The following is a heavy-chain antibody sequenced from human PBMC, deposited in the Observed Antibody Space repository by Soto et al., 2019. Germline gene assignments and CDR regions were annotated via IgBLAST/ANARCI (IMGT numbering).Heavy chain of an antibody. D-gene: IGHD3-22*01. Sequence: GESLKISCKGSGYSFAGYWITWVRQKPGKGLEWMGRIDPSDSQTYYSPAFRGHVTISVTKSITTVFLQWSSLRASDTAMYYCARQIYDSDTGPNFQYYFDSWGQGTPVTVSS. V-gene: IGHV5-10-1*01. CDR3: ARQIYDSDTGPNFQYYFDS. CDR2: IDPSDSQT. J-gene: IGHJ4*02. CDR1: GYSFAGYW.